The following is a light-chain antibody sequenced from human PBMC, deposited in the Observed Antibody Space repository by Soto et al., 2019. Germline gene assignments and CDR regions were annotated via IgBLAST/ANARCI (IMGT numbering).Light chain of an antibody. J-gene: IGKJ5*01. CDR3: QQYGSSPIT. CDR1: QSVSSTY. V-gene: IGKV3-20*01. Sequence: EIVLTQSPGTLSLSPGERATLSCRASQSVSSTYLAWYQQKPGQAPRLLIYAASSRATGIPDRFSGSGSGTDFTLSISRLEPEDFAVYYCQQYGSSPITFGQGTRLEIK. CDR2: AAS.